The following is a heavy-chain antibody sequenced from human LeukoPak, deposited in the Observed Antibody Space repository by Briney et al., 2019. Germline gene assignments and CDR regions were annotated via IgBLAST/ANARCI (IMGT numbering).Heavy chain of an antibody. V-gene: IGHV5-51*01. CDR2: IYPGDSDT. CDR1: GYSFTSYW. CDR3: ARQAYDSSGYYPVGYFDY. Sequence: GESLKISCKGSGYSFTSYWIGWVRQMPGKGLEWMGIIYPGDSDTRYSPSFQGQVTISADKSISTAYLQWSSLKASDTAMYYCARQAYDSSGYYPVGYFDYWGQGTLVTVSS. J-gene: IGHJ4*02. D-gene: IGHD3-22*01.